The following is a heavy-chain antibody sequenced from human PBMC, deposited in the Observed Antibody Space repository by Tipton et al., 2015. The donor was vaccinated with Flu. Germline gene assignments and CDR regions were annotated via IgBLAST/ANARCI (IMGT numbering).Heavy chain of an antibody. V-gene: IGHV4-31*03. Sequence: TLSLTCTVSGGAISSGGYYWSWIRQRPGKGLEWIGYIYDSGNTYSKSSLKSRVMISVDRSKNQFSLNLTSVTAAESAVYYCARERVLTHLNYYGMDVWGQGSTVTVSS. J-gene: IGHJ6*02. D-gene: IGHD4/OR15-4a*01. CDR1: GGAISSGGYY. CDR2: IYDSGNT. CDR3: ARERVLTHLNYYGMDV.